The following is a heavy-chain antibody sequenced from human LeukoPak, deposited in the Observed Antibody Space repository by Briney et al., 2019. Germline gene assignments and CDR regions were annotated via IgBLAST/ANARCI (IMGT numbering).Heavy chain of an antibody. CDR2: ISYDGSNK. CDR1: GFTFSSYA. D-gene: IGHD3-10*01. Sequence: GGSLRLSCAASGFTFSSYAMHWLRQAPGKGLEWVAVISYDGSNKYYADSVKGRFTISRDNSKNTLYLQMNSLRAEDTAVYYCASITMDYWGQGTLVTVSS. V-gene: IGHV3-30*04. CDR3: ASITMDY. J-gene: IGHJ4*02.